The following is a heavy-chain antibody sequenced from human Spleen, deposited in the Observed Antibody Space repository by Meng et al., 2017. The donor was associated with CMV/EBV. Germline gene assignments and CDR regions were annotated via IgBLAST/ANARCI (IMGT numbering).Heavy chain of an antibody. CDR2: IGGSGVST. CDR1: GFTFSSYA. D-gene: IGHD2-2*02. CDR3: ALCSSTSCYKGGFGY. Sequence: SGFTFSSYAMSWVRQAPGKGLEWVSAIGGSGVSTYYADSVKGRFTISRDNSKNTLYLQMNSLRAEDTAVYYCALCSSTSCYKGGFGYWGQGTLVTVSS. V-gene: IGHV3-23*01. J-gene: IGHJ4*02.